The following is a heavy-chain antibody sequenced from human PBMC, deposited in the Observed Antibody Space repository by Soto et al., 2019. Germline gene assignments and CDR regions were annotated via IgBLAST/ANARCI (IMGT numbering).Heavy chain of an antibody. CDR3: AKEKDPRLRQYYYYYGMDV. V-gene: IGHV3-43*01. CDR2: ISWDGGST. Sequence: GGSLRLSCAASGFTFDDYTMHWVRQAPGKGLEWVSLISWDGGSTYYADSVKGRFTISRDNSKNSLYLQMNSLRTEDTALYYCAKEKDPRLRQYYYYYGMDVWGQGTTVTVSS. D-gene: IGHD5-12*01. J-gene: IGHJ6*02. CDR1: GFTFDDYT.